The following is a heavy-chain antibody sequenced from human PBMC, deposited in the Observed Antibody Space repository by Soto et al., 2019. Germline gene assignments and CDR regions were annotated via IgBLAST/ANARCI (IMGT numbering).Heavy chain of an antibody. J-gene: IGHJ4*02. CDR3: VKEANPFINTLVVLIFDY. V-gene: IGHV3-64D*08. CDR1: GFTFSMHS. D-gene: IGHD3-22*01. Sequence: GGSLRLSCSASGFTFSMHSMHWVRQTPGEALEYVSAISRDGRSTFYADSVKGRFTISRDNSKNTLYLRMNSLRSDDTAVYYCVKEANPFINTLVVLIFDYWGQGTQVTVSS. CDR2: ISRDGRST.